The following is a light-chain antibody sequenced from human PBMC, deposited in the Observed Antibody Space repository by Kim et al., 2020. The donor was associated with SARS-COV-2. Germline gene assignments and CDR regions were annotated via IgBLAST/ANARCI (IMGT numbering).Light chain of an antibody. Sequence: VPQDKKSSNAAAGDQLENNYVCWYQRRPGQSPVPVIYQDKNRPSGIPERFSGANSGNTATLTFGVTQAMDEADYYCQAWDTTVVFGGGTQLTVL. V-gene: IGLV3-1*01. CDR2: QDK. CDR3: QAWDTTVV. CDR1: QLENNY. J-gene: IGLJ2*01.